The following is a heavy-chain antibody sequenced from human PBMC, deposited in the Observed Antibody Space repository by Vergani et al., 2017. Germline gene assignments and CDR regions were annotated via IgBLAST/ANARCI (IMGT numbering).Heavy chain of an antibody. V-gene: IGHV1-46*01. CDR2: INPSGGST. CDR3: SLAARPGGHYYMDV. Sequence: QVQLVQSGAEVKKPGSSVKVSCKASGYTFTSYYMHWVRQAPGQGLEWMGIINPSGGSTSYAQKFQGRVTMTRDTSTSTVYMELSSLRSEDTAVYYCSLAARPGGHYYMDVWGKGTTVTVSS. D-gene: IGHD6-6*01. J-gene: IGHJ6*03. CDR1: GYTFTSYY.